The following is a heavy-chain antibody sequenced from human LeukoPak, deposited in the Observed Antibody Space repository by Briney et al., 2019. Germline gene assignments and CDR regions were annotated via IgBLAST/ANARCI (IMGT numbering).Heavy chain of an antibody. CDR2: IIPIFGTA. D-gene: IGHD2-21*02. CDR3: ARAGVLVVTANAFDI. J-gene: IGHJ3*02. V-gene: IGHV1-69*13. CDR1: GGTFSSYA. Sequence: ASVKVSCKASGGTFSSYAISWVRQAPGQGLEWMGGIIPIFGTANYAQKFQGRVTITADESTSTAYMELSSLRSEDTAVYYCARAGVLVVTANAFDIWGKGTMVTVSS.